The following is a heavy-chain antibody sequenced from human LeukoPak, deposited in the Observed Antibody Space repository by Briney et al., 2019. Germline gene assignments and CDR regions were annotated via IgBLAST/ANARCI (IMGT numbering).Heavy chain of an antibody. CDR3: AELGITMIGGV. D-gene: IGHD3-10*02. Sequence: GGSLRLSCAASGFTFRTYTMNWVRQAPGKRLEWVSSISSDSRYIYYADSVKGRFTISRDNAKNSLYLQMNSLRAEDTAVHYCAELGITMIGGVWGKGTTVTISS. CDR2: ISSDSRYI. J-gene: IGHJ6*04. CDR1: GFTFRTYT. V-gene: IGHV3-21*01.